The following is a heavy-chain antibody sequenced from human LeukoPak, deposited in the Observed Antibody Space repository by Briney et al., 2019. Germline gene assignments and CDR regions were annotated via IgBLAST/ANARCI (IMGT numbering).Heavy chain of an antibody. CDR3: AKEGEGSWDMDV. J-gene: IGHJ6*03. Sequence: PGGSLRLSCAASGFTFNGYGMYRVRQAPGKGPEWLPFIRPDGQNKYYAESVKGRFMISRDNSKQTVDLHMSSLRDEDTARYYCAKEGEGSWDMDVWGTGTTVTVSS. V-gene: IGHV3-30*02. CDR1: GFTFNGYG. D-gene: IGHD2-15*01. CDR2: IRPDGQNK.